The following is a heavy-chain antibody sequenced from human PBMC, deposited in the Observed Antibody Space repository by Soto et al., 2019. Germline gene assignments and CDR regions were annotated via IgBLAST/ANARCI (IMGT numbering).Heavy chain of an antibody. Sequence: SETLSLTCAVSSDSISRSHWLTWVRQSPGKGLEWLGDIYYSGSVYYNPSLRSRVTISIDKSNNQFSLKLSSVTAADTAVYYCARDCGLGYCSSTSCYSGGRFDPWGQGTLVTVSS. D-gene: IGHD2-2*01. V-gene: IGHV4-4*02. J-gene: IGHJ5*02. CDR1: SDSISRSHW. CDR3: ARDCGLGYCSSTSCYSGGRFDP. CDR2: IYYSGSV.